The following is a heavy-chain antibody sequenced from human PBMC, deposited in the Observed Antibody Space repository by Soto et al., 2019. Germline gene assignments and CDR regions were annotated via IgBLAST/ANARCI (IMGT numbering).Heavy chain of an antibody. D-gene: IGHD3-3*01. CDR3: AARGYDFWSGYSDYYYYYGMDV. V-gene: IGHV1-69*13. CDR1: GGTFSSYA. Sequence: ASVKVSCKASGGTFSSYAISWVRQAPGQGLEWMGGIIPIFGTANYAQKFQGRVTITADESTSTAYMEPSSLRSEDTAVYYCAARGYDFWSGYSDYYYYYGMDVWGQGTTVTVSS. CDR2: IIPIFGTA. J-gene: IGHJ6*02.